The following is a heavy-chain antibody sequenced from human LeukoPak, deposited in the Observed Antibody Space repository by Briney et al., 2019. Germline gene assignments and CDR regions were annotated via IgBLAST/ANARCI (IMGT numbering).Heavy chain of an antibody. V-gene: IGHV4-34*01. Sequence: PSETLSLTCAVSGVSFDDYYWSWVRQTPGRGLEWIGEINHSGYTNDSPSLKSRVTLSIDTSRKQFSLNLRSVTVADAGIYYCTRMTTGHDYWGQGTLVTVSS. J-gene: IGHJ4*02. D-gene: IGHD4-17*01. CDR2: INHSGYT. CDR1: GVSFDDYY. CDR3: TRMTTGHDY.